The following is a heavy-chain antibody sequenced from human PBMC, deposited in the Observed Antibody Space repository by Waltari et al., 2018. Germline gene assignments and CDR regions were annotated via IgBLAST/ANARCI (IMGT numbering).Heavy chain of an antibody. CDR2: ISNDGTKK. Sequence: QVQLVESGGGVVKPGGALRIPCPASGFTLSSFAVHWVRQAPGKGLEWVGVISNDGTKKYYVDSVKGRFTISRDNFKNMVYMQMNSLRREDTALYYCAREGYDLYSVGMDVWGQGTTVTVSS. CDR1: GFTLSSFA. J-gene: IGHJ6*02. D-gene: IGHD2-21*02. V-gene: IGHV3-30-3*01. CDR3: AREGYDLYSVGMDV.